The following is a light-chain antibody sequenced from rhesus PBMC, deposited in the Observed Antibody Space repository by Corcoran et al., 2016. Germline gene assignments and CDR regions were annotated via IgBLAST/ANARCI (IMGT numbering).Light chain of an antibody. CDR3: QQYKSYPWT. CDR2: AAT. CDR1: QGISSY. J-gene: IGKJ1*01. Sequence: DIQMTQSPSSLSASVGDTVTITCRASQGISSYLNWFQQKPGKAPKLLIYAATTFQSGDPSRFSGSGSGTDFTLTISSLQPEDFATYYCQQYKSYPWTFGQGTKVEIK. V-gene: IGKV1-28*02.